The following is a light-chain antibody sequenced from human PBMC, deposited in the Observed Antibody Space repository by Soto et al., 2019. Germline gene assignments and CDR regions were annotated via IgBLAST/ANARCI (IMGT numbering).Light chain of an antibody. Sequence: DIQMTQSPSTLSASVGDRVTITCRASQSISSWLAWYQQKPGKAPKLLIYDASSLESGVPSRFSGSGSGTEFTLTISSLQPDDFATYSCQQYNSCSWTFGQGTKVEIK. CDR3: QQYNSCSWT. CDR1: QSISSW. V-gene: IGKV1-5*01. CDR2: DAS. J-gene: IGKJ1*01.